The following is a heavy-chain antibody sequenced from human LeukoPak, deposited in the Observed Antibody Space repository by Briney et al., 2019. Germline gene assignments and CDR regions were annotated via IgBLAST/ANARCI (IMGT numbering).Heavy chain of an antibody. D-gene: IGHD3-22*01. Sequence: DSVKGRFTISRDNSKNTLYLRMNSLRAEDTAVYYCARDRNGYYYDSSGGYYFDYWGQGTLVTVSS. CDR3: ARDRNGYYYDSSGGYYFDY. V-gene: IGHV3-30*07. J-gene: IGHJ4*02.